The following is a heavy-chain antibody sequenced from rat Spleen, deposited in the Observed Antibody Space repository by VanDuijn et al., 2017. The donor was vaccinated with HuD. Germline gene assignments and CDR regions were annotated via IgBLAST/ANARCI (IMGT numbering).Heavy chain of an antibody. CDR2: ITHADDNT. V-gene: IGHV5S23*01. CDR3: TRHEPNWFVY. Sequence: EVQLVESGGGLVQPGRSLKLSCAASGFTFSSFAMAWVRQAPTKGLEWVATITHADDNTYYPDSVKGRFTISRDNAKSTLYLQMDSLRSEDTATYYCTRHEPNWFVYWGQGTLVTVSS. CDR1: GFTFSSFA. J-gene: IGHJ3*01.